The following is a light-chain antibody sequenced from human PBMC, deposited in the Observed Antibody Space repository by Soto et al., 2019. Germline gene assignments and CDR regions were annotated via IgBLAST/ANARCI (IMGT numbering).Light chain of an antibody. Sequence: MTQSPSYLSASVGDRVTITCRASKIIDHYLSWYQQKPGKAPKLLIFDASNLESGVPSRFSGSGSGAVFTLTISDLQPEDFATYYCQQTYNPPTFGGGTKVET. CDR3: QQTYNPPT. CDR1: KIIDHY. CDR2: DAS. V-gene: IGKV1-39*01. J-gene: IGKJ4*01.